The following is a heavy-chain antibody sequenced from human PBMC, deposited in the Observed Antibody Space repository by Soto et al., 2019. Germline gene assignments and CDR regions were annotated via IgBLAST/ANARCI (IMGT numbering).Heavy chain of an antibody. J-gene: IGHJ4*02. CDR1: GASISSYYW. CDR3: AHGEYSSDGWCFFDY. CDR2: IYWDDGK. V-gene: IGHV2-5*08. Sequence: TLSLTCTVSGASISSYYWSWIRQPPGKALEWLALIYWDDGKRYSPSLKNRLTVTKDTLKNQVVLTMTNMDPADTGTYYCAHGEYSSDGWCFFDYWGQGTLVTVSS. D-gene: IGHD5-18*01.